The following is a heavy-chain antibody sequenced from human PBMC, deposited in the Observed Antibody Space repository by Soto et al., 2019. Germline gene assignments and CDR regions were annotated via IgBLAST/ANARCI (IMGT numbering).Heavy chain of an antibody. CDR2: IYHSEST. V-gene: IGHV4-59*01. D-gene: IGHD3-3*01. CDR3: ARVQYDFWSGYSRPYYYYGMDV. Sequence: LSLTCTVSGGSISSYYWSWIRQPPGKGLEWIGYIYHSESTNYNPSLKSRVTISVDTSKNQFSLKLSSVTAADTAVYYCARVQYDFWSGYSRPYYYYGMDVWGQGTTVTVSS. CDR1: GGSISSYY. J-gene: IGHJ6*02.